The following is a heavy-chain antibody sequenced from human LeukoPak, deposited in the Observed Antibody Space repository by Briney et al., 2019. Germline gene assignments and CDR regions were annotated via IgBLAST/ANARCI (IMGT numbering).Heavy chain of an antibody. CDR2: ISSRGDST. D-gene: IGHD3-10*01. CDR3: ARENFGPLY. J-gene: IGHJ4*02. CDR1: GFTFSNYA. Sequence: GGSLILSCAASGFTFSNYAMSWVRQVPGRGLEWVSTISSRGDSTYDADSVKGRFTISRDNSKNTLYLQMNSLRAEDTAVYYCARENFGPLYWGQGTLVTVSS. V-gene: IGHV3-23*01.